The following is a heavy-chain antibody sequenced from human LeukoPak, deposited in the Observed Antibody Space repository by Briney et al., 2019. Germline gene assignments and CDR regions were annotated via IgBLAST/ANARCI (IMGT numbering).Heavy chain of an antibody. V-gene: IGHV4-4*02. CDR1: GVSIISRNW. Sequence: SETLSLTCAVSGVSIISRNWWSWVRQPPGKGLEWIGEIYQSGSTNYNPSLKSRVTISVDKSKNQFSLKLNSVTAADTAVYYCARVAMYDSAKIDYWGQGTLVTVSS. CDR2: IYQSGST. CDR3: ARVAMYDSAKIDY. D-gene: IGHD3-22*01. J-gene: IGHJ4*02.